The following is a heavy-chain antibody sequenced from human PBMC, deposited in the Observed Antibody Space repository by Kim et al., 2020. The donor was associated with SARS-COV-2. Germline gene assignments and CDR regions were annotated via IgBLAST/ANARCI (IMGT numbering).Heavy chain of an antibody. CDR2: INAGNGNT. Sequence: ASVKVSCKASGYTFTSYAMHWVRQAPGQRLEWMGWINAGNGNTKYSQKFQGRVTITRDTSASTAYMELSSLRSEDTAVYYCARDNELLWFGELVPQLYGMDVWGQGTTVTVSS. CDR1: GYTFTSYA. CDR3: ARDNELLWFGELVPQLYGMDV. V-gene: IGHV1-3*01. D-gene: IGHD3-10*01. J-gene: IGHJ6*02.